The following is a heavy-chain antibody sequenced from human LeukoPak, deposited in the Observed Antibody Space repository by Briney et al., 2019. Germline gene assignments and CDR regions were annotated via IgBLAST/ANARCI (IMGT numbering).Heavy chain of an antibody. CDR2: INPNSGGT. CDR1: GYTFTGYY. V-gene: IGHV1-2*04. CDR3: ARELGGIAAARTNYYYYGMDV. Sequence: ASVKVSCKASGYTFTGYYMHWVRQAPGQGLEWMGWINPNSGGTNYAQKFQGWVTMTRDTSISTAYMELSRLRSDDTAVYYCARELGGIAAARTNYYYYGMDVWGQGTTVTVSS. J-gene: IGHJ6*02. D-gene: IGHD6-13*01.